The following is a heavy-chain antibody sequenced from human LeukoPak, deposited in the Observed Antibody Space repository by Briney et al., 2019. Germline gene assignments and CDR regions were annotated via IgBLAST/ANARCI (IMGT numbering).Heavy chain of an antibody. D-gene: IGHD4-17*01. CDR2: INYSGSS. J-gene: IGHJ4*02. V-gene: IGHV4-39*01. Sequence: PSETLSLTCAVSGGSISSSSYYWGWIRQPPGKGLEWIGSINYSGSSYYNPSLKSRVTISVDTSKNQFSLKLSSVTAADTAVYYCDSMDYGDKDSYYFDYWGQGTLVTVSS. CDR3: DSMDYGDKDSYYFDY. CDR1: GGSISSSSYY.